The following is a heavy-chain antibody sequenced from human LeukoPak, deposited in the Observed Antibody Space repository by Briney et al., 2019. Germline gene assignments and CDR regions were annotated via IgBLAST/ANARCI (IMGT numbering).Heavy chain of an antibody. V-gene: IGHV3-74*01. Sequence: RGSLRLSCAASGFTFSDYWMHWVRQAPGKGLVWVSRVNRDGSSTIYADSVKGRFTVSRDNAKNTLSLQMNSLRAEDTAVYYCARDRSISAACDTYWGQGTLVTVS. CDR2: VNRDGSST. D-gene: IGHD6-13*01. CDR3: ARDRSISAACDTY. J-gene: IGHJ4*02. CDR1: GFTFSDYW.